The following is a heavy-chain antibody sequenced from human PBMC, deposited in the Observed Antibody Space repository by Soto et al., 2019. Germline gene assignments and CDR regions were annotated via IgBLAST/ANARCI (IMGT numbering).Heavy chain of an antibody. V-gene: IGHV1-69*13. D-gene: IGHD6-6*01. J-gene: IGHJ6*02. CDR3: ARERAAARPRLYYYYYGMDV. CDR1: GGTFSSYA. CDR2: IIPIFGTA. Sequence: GASVKVSCKASGGTFSSYAISWVRQAPGQGLEWMGGIIPIFGTANYAQKFQGRVTITADESTSTAYMELSSLRSEDTAVYYCARERAAARPRLYYYYYGMDVWGQGTTVTVSS.